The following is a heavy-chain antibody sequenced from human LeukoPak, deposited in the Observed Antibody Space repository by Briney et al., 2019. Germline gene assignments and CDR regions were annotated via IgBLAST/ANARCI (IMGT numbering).Heavy chain of an antibody. Sequence: GASVRVSCKASGYTFTDYYMHWVQQAPGQGLEWMGGIIPIFGTANYAQKFQGRVTITADESTSTAYMELSSLRSEDTAVYYCASRDIERYFDYELGLRRDYWGQGTLVTVSS. V-gene: IGHV1-69*13. CDR2: IIPIFGTA. D-gene: IGHD3-9*01. J-gene: IGHJ4*02. CDR3: ASRDIERYFDYELGLRRDY. CDR1: GYTFTDYY.